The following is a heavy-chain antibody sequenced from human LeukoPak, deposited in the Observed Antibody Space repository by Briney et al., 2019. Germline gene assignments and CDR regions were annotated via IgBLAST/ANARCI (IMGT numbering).Heavy chain of an antibody. Sequence: SETLSLTCNVSGGSISSYYWSWIRQPPGKGLEWIGYIYDSGRTNYNPSLKSRVTISVDTSKNQFSLKLSSVTAADTAVYYCARRSNWGSFFPFDYWGRGTLVTVSS. CDR2: IYDSGRT. D-gene: IGHD3-16*01. CDR1: GGSISSYY. CDR3: ARRSNWGSFFPFDY. J-gene: IGHJ4*02. V-gene: IGHV4-59*01.